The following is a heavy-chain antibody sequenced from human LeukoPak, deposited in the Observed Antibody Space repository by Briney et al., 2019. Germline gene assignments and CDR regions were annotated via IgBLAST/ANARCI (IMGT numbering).Heavy chain of an antibody. Sequence: SQTLSLTCTVSGGSIGSDDYYWSWIRQPPGKGLEWIGCIYYSGSTYYNPSLKSRVTISVDTSKNQFSLKLNSVTAADTAVYYCARGVERIFGVVNWFDPWGQGTPVTVSS. V-gene: IGHV4-30-4*01. CDR1: GGSIGSDDYY. J-gene: IGHJ5*02. D-gene: IGHD3-3*01. CDR2: IYYSGST. CDR3: ARGVERIFGVVNWFDP.